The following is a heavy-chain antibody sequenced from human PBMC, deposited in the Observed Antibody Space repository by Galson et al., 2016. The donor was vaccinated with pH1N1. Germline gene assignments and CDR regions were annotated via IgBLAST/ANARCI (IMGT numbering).Heavy chain of an antibody. D-gene: IGHD2/OR15-2a*01. CDR1: GYSITSGSY. CDR2: VYHGGST. Sequence: SETLSLTCVVSGYSITSGSYWAWIRQTPGKGLEWIASVYHGGSTYYNPSLTGRDTLSVDRPKNQFSPGLNSLTAADTAVYYCATHYFRNYDGVLGWFDSWGQGTLVIVSS. V-gene: IGHV4-38-2*01. J-gene: IGHJ5*01. CDR3: ATHYFRNYDGVLGWFDS.